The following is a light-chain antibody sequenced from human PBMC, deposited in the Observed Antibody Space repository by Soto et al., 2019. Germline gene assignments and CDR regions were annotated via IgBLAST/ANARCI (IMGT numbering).Light chain of an antibody. Sequence: EVVMTQSPATLSVSPGERATLSCRASQSVSSNLAWYQQNRGQAPRLLIYGASTRATGVPARFSGSGSGTEFNLTISSLQSEDCAVYYCQQYINWPRTFGQGSKVEIK. V-gene: IGKV3-15*01. CDR3: QQYINWPRT. CDR1: QSVSSN. J-gene: IGKJ1*01. CDR2: GAS.